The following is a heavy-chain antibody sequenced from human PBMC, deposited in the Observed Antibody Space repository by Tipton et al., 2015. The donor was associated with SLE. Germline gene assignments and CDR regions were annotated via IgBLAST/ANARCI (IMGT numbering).Heavy chain of an antibody. J-gene: IGHJ5*02. V-gene: IGHV4-34*01. CDR2: INHSGST. Sequence: LRLSCAVYGGSFSGYYWSWIRQPPGKGLEWIGEINHSGSTNYNPSLKSRVTISVDTSKNQFSLKLSSVTAADTAVYYCARLSAAAGHFDPWGQGTLVTVSS. CDR3: ARLSAAAGHFDP. D-gene: IGHD6-13*01. CDR1: GGSFSGYY.